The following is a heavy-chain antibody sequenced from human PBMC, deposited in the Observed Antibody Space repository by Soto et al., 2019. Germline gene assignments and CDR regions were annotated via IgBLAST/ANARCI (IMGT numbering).Heavy chain of an antibody. CDR1: GGSITTGHW. D-gene: IGHD2-15*01. Sequence: TLSLTCDVSGGSITTGHWWTWVRQSPGKGLEWIGEIYQSGITNYNPSLNSRLSISMDQSKNQFSLKLTSVTAADTALYFCARGFSFSDNSDNDRIYFYYGLKVWGQGTTVTVS. CDR3: ARGFSFSDNSDNDRIYFYYGLKV. J-gene: IGHJ6*02. CDR2: IYQSGIT. V-gene: IGHV4-4*01.